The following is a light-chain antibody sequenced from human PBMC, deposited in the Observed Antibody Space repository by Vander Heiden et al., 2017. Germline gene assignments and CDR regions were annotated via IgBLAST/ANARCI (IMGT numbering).Light chain of an antibody. Sequence: GQRFAIPCSGSSSNIGSNYVYWYQQLPGTAPKLLIYRNNQRPSGVPDRFSGSKSGTSASLAISGLRSEDEADYYCAAWDDSLSGVVFGGGTKLTVL. CDR3: AAWDDSLSGVV. CDR1: SSNIGSNY. CDR2: RNN. J-gene: IGLJ2*01. V-gene: IGLV1-47*01.